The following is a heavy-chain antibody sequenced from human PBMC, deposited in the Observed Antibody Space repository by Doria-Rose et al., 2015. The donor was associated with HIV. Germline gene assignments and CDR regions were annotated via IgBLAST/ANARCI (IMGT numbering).Heavy chain of an antibody. CDR1: GGSISHYY. V-gene: IGHV4-59*01. D-gene: IGHD1-26*01. CDR3: ARVLSGTYDY. J-gene: IGHJ4*01. CDR2: IFYTGST. Sequence: QVQLQESGPGLVKPSETLSLTCSVSGGSISHYYWSWIRQPPGKGLEYIGDIFYTGSTNYSPSLKSRVSISIDTSKNKFSLRLSSVTAADTAVYYCARVLSGTYDYWGHGTLVTVSS.